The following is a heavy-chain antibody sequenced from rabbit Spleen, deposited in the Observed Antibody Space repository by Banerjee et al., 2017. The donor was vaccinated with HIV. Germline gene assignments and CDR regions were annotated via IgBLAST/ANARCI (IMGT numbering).Heavy chain of an antibody. Sequence: QSLEESGGDLVKPGASLTLTCTASGFSFSSNVMSWVRQAPGKGLEWIGYIGTGDGSTYYASWAKGRFTISKTSSTTVTLQMTSLTAADTATYFCARDLGLWGPGTLVTVS. V-gene: IGHV1S40*01. CDR3: ARDLGL. CDR2: IGTGDGST. J-gene: IGHJ4*01. CDR1: GFSFSSNV.